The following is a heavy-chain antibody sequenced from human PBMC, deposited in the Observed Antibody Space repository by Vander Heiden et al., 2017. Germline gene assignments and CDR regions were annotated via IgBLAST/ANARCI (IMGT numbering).Heavy chain of an antibody. CDR1: GFTFSDYY. CDR2: ISTSASTI. D-gene: IGHD4-4*01. Sequence: QVQLVESGGTLVKHGGCLRLSCAASGFTFSDYYMNWIRQAPGKGLEGVSYISTSASTIYYADSVKGRFTISRDNAKNSLYLQMNSLRAEDTAVYYCARDLSNYHNSYYYYGMDVWGQGTTVTVSS. V-gene: IGHV3-11*01. CDR3: ARDLSNYHNSYYYYGMDV. J-gene: IGHJ6*02.